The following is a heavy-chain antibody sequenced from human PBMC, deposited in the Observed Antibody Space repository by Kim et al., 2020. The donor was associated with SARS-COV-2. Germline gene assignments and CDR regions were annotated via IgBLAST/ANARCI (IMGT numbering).Heavy chain of an antibody. V-gene: IGHV4-30-2*01. Sequence: TPSLKSRVTISVNRSKNQFSPKLSSVTAADTAVYYCARVPLGGDYWYFDLWGRGTLVTVSS. J-gene: IGHJ2*01. D-gene: IGHD3-10*01. CDR3: ARVPLGGDYWYFDL.